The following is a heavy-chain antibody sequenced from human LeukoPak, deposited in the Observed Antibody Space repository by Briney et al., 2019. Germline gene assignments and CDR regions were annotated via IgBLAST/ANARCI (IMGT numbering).Heavy chain of an antibody. J-gene: IGHJ5*02. D-gene: IGHD3-10*01. V-gene: IGHV1-69*01. CDR3: ARISGSSRGFDP. CDR1: GGTFSSYA. Sequence: GASVTVSCKASGGTFSSYAISWVRQAPGQGLEWMGGIIPIFGTANYAQKFQGRVTITADESTSTAYMELSSLRSEDTAVYYCARISGSSRGFDPWGQGTLVTASS. CDR2: IIPIFGTA.